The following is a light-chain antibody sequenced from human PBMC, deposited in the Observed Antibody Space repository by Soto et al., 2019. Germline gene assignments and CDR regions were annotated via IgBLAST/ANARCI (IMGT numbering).Light chain of an antibody. Sequence: QSALTQPPSASGSPGQSVTISCTGTSSDVVAYKYVSWYQQYQGKAPKLMIYEVSKRPSGVPDRFSGSKSGNTASLTVSGLQAEDEADYYCTSYVGSNIWVFGGGTKLTVL. CDR1: SSDVVAYKY. CDR3: TSYVGSNIWV. CDR2: EVS. J-gene: IGLJ3*02. V-gene: IGLV2-8*01.